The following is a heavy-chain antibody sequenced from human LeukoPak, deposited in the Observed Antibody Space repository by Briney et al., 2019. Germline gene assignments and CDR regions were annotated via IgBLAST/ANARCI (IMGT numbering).Heavy chain of an antibody. V-gene: IGHV1-69*04. CDR2: IIPILGIA. Sequence: GASVKVSCKASGGTFSRYAISWVRPAPGQGLEWMGRIIPILGIANYAQKFQGRVTITADKSTSTAYMELSSLRSEDTAVYYCARDVAAAGTDYWGQGTLVTVSS. CDR3: ARDVAAAGTDY. CDR1: GGTFSRYA. J-gene: IGHJ4*02. D-gene: IGHD6-13*01.